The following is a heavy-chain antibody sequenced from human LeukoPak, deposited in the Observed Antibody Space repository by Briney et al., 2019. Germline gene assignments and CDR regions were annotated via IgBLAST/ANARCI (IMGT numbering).Heavy chain of an antibody. D-gene: IGHD3-10*01. V-gene: IGHV1-46*01. CDR2: INPSGGST. CDR1: GYTFTSYY. J-gene: IGHJ5*02. Sequence: APVKVSCKASGYTFTSYYMHWVRQAPGQGLEWMGIINPSGGSTSYAQKFQGRVTMTRDTSTSTVYMELSSLRSEDTAVYYCARDGGPSYYGSGSYYNVRFDPWGQGTLVTVSS. CDR3: ARDGGPSYYGSGSYYNVRFDP.